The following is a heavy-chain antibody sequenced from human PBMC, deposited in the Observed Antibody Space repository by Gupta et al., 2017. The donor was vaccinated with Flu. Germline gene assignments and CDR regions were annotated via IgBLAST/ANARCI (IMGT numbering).Heavy chain of an antibody. CDR2: ISWNSGSI. CDR3: AKDLGSSGWLPPDY. Sequence: EVQLVESGGGLVQPGRSLRLSCAASGFTFDDYAMHWVRQAPGKGLEWVSGISWNSGSIGYADSVKGRFTISRDNAKNSLYLQMNSLRAEDTALYYCAKDLGSSGWLPPDYWGQGTLVTVSS. CDR1: GFTFDDYA. V-gene: IGHV3-9*01. J-gene: IGHJ4*02. D-gene: IGHD6-19*01.